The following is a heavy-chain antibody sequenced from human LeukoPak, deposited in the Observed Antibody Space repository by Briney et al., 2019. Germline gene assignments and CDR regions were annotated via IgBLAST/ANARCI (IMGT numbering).Heavy chain of an antibody. D-gene: IGHD3-10*01. J-gene: IGHJ4*02. V-gene: IGHV4-39*01. CDR1: GGSISSSSYY. CDR2: IYYSGST. Sequence: SETLSLTCTVSGGSISSSSYYWGWIRQPPGKGLEWTGSIYYSGSTYYNPSLKSRVTISVGTSKNQFSLKLRSVTAADTAVYYCARHRSNYYGSGISYFDYWGQGTLVTVSS. CDR3: ARHRSNYYGSGISYFDY.